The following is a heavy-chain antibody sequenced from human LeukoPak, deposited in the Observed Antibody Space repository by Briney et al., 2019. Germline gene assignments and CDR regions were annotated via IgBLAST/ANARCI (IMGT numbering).Heavy chain of an antibody. D-gene: IGHD2-21*01. CDR3: ARAVISFAGPIAKGFDS. CDR2: IYYSGFT. Sequence: SETLSLTCTVSGGSFSTDYWSWIRQPPGKGLEWIGYIYYSGFTDYNPSLKSRVTMSVDTSKNQFSLRLSSVTAADTAVYFCARAVISFAGPIAKGFDSWGQGTLVTISS. J-gene: IGHJ4*02. V-gene: IGHV4-59*01. CDR1: GGSFSTDY.